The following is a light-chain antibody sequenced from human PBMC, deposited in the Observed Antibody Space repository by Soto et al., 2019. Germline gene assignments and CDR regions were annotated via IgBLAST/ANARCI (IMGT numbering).Light chain of an antibody. CDR2: EVS. CDR3: TSYAGNNNFCV. J-gene: IGLJ1*01. V-gene: IGLV2-8*01. Sequence: QSALTQPPSASGSPGQSVTISCIGTSSDVGGYDYVSWYQQHPGKAPKLIISEVSKRPSGVADRFSGSKSGNTASLTVSGLQAEDEADYYCTSYAGNNNFCVFGTGTKLTVL. CDR1: SSDVGGYDY.